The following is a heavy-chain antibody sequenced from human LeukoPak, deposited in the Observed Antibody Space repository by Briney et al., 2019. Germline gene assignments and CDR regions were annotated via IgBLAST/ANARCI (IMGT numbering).Heavy chain of an antibody. CDR1: GFTLGIYW. CDR2: INQDGGEK. Sequence: GGSLRLSCEASGFTLGIYWMTWVRQAPGKGLEWVANINQDGGEKYHVDSVRGRFTISRDNAKNSLYLQMSSLRAEDTAVYYCARDRDRGWFDPWGQGTLVTVSS. V-gene: IGHV3-7*04. J-gene: IGHJ5*02. CDR3: ARDRDRGWFDP.